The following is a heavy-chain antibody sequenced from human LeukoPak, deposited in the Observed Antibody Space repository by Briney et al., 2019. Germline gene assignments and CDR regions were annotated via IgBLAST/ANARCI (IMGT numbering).Heavy chain of an antibody. CDR2: ISWNSGSI. CDR1: GFTFDDYA. CDR3: ARSYNAIDGPLDY. D-gene: IGHD1-1*01. V-gene: IGHV3-9*01. Sequence: GGSLRLSCAASGFTFDDYAMHWVRQAPGKGLEWVSGISWNSGSIGYADSVKGRFTISRDNAKNSLYLQMNSQRAEDTALYYCARSYNAIDGPLDYWGQGTLVTVSS. J-gene: IGHJ4*02.